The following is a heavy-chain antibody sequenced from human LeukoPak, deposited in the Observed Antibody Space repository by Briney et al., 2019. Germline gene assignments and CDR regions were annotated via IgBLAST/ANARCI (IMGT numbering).Heavy chain of an antibody. CDR2: IIPIFDTT. D-gene: IGHD6-19*01. Sequence: SVKVSCKASGFTFSNYGISWVRQAPGQGLEWMGAIIPIFDTTNYAQKFQGRVTITADKSTSTAYMELSSLRSEDTAVYYCARARYSTGWYWWFDPWGQGALVAVSS. J-gene: IGHJ5*02. V-gene: IGHV1-69*06. CDR3: ARARYSTGWYWWFDP. CDR1: GFTFSNYG.